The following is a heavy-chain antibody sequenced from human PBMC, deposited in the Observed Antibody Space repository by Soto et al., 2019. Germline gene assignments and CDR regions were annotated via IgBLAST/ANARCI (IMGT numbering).Heavy chain of an antibody. J-gene: IGHJ4*02. CDR2: IFPYTGDT. CDR1: AYPFNTYA. Sequence: ASVKVSCKTSAYPFNTYAINWVRQAPGQGLEWMGSIFPYTGDTHYAQHLQGRFTMTTDTSTNTAYMDLASLRSDDTGVYYCARGGVCSSWRLDYWGPGPLVTVSS. V-gene: IGHV1-18*04. D-gene: IGHD6-13*01. CDR3: ARGGVCSSWRLDY.